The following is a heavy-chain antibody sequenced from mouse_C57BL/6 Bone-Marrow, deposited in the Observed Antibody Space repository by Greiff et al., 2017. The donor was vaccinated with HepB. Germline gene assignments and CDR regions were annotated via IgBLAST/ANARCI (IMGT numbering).Heavy chain of an antibody. V-gene: IGHV3-6*01. J-gene: IGHJ1*03. D-gene: IGHD1-1*01. CDR2: ISYDGSN. CDR3: ARNYGSSY. CDR1: GYSITSGYY. Sequence: EVKLVESGPGLVKPSQSLSLTCSVTGYSITSGYYWNWIRQFPGNKLEWMGYISYDGSNNYNPSLKNRISITRDTSKNQFFLKLNSVTTEDTATYYCARNYGSSYWGTGTTVTVSS.